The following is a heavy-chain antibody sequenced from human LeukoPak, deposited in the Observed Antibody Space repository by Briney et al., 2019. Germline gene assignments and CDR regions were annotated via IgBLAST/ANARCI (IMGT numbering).Heavy chain of an antibody. D-gene: IGHD2-21*02. CDR1: GFTFSNYG. Sequence: GGSLRLSCAASGFTFSNYGMSWVRQAPGKGLEWVSAISGSGGSTYYAGSVKGRFTISRDNSKNTLYLQMNSLRANDTAVYYCAKSHHVTAIDYWGQGTLVTVSS. V-gene: IGHV3-23*01. J-gene: IGHJ4*02. CDR3: AKSHHVTAIDY. CDR2: ISGSGGST.